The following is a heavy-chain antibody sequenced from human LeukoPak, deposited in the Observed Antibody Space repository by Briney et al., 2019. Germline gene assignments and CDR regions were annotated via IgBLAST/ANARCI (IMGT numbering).Heavy chain of an antibody. V-gene: IGHV5-51*01. J-gene: IGHJ4*02. CDR2: IYPGDSDT. CDR3: VRHAFCTNAVCYGEGDDF. D-gene: IGHD2-8*01. CDR1: GYSFTNYW. Sequence: GESLKISCKASGYSFTNYWIGWVRQMPGKGLEWTGIIYPGDSDTRYSPSFQGQVTISVDKSISAAYLQWSSLKASDTAMYYCVRHAFCTNAVCYGEGDDFWGQGTLIIVSS.